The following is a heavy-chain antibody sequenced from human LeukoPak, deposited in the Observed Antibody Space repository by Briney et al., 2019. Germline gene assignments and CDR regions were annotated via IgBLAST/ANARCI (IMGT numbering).Heavy chain of an antibody. V-gene: IGHV4-59*01. CDR3: ARAQARRWGVVHDY. CDR1: GAPISSYY. CDR2: IYYSGST. D-gene: IGHD2-2*01. J-gene: IGHJ4*02. Sequence: SETLSLTCTISGAPISSYYWSWIRQPPGKGLEWIGYIYYSGSTNYNPSLKSRVTISVDTSKNQFSLKLSSVTAADTAVYYCARAQARRWGVVHDYWGQGTLVTVSS.